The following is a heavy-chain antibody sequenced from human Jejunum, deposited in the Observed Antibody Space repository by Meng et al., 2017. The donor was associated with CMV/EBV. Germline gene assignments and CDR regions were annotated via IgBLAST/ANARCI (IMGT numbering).Heavy chain of an antibody. CDR3: ARDGGGFNSSPFDC. CDR2: TSYDGNSQ. D-gene: IGHD3-16*01. Sequence: GFTFSSHAMHWVRQAPGNGLEWVAVTSYDGNSQYYTDSVKGRFTISRDNSDNMLYLQMNSLRADDTAVYYCARDGGGFNSSPFDCWGQGTLVTVSS. V-gene: IGHV3-30*04. CDR1: GFTFSSHA. J-gene: IGHJ4*02.